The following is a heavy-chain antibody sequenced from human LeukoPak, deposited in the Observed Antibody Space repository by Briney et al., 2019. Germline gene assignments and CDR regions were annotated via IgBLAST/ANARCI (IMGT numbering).Heavy chain of an antibody. CDR3: AKFFTGEYVRAFDV. D-gene: IGHD3-10*02. Sequence: GGSLRLSCAASGFTFSDYYMSWIRQAPGKGLEWVSYISSSGSTIYYADSVKGRFTISRDNSKNTLYLQMNSLRAEDTAVYYCAKFFTGEYVRAFDVWGQGTMVTVSS. CDR1: GFTFSDYY. J-gene: IGHJ3*01. CDR2: ISSSGSTI. V-gene: IGHV3-11*04.